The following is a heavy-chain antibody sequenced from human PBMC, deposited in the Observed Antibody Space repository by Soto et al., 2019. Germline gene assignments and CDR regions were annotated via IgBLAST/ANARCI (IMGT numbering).Heavy chain of an antibody. CDR3: SCGATIFGVAVSSYYYMDV. CDR2: IVPVFGTP. V-gene: IGHV1-69*19. J-gene: IGHJ6*03. Sequence: QVQLVQSGAEVKKPGSSVKVSCRASGGTFSNYAISWVRQAPGQGLEWMGGIVPVFGTPNYAQNVQGRVTITADDSTNTVYIDQSNLRSEDTAVYDCSCGATIFGVAVSSYYYMDVWGQGTTVTVSS. CDR1: GGTFSNYA. D-gene: IGHD3-3*01.